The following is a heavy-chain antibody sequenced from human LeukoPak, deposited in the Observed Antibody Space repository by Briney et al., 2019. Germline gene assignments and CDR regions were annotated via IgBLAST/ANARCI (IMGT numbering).Heavy chain of an antibody. CDR2: IKQDGSEK. V-gene: IGHV3-7*01. CDR3: ARGVQIPGNYYYYIDV. J-gene: IGHJ6*03. D-gene: IGHD1-14*01. CDR1: GFTFSSYA. Sequence: PGGSLRLSCAASGFTFSSYAMSWVRQAPGKGLEWVANIKQDGSEKYYVDSVKGRFTIFRDNAKNSLYLQMNSLRVEDTAVYYCARGVQIPGNYYYYIDVWGKGTTVTVSS.